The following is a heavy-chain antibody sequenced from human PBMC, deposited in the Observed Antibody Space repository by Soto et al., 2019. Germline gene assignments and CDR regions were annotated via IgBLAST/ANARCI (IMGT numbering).Heavy chain of an antibody. CDR2: ISWDDEN. CDR1: GFSLNTNGVR. CDR3: AHRRAWSSCWYDWFQH. J-gene: IGHJ1*01. Sequence: QITLRESGPTLVKPTQTLTLTCTFSGFSLNTNGVRVGWIRQSPGMAPEWLAIISWDDENHYSPALESRFTITKDTSKNKVVLTMNNMDPVDTGTYYCAHRRAWSSCWYDWFQHWGPGILVTVSS. D-gene: IGHD6-19*01. V-gene: IGHV2-5*02.